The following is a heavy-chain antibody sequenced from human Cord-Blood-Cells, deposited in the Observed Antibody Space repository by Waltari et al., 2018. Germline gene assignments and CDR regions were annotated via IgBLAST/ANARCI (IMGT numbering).Heavy chain of an antibody. CDR1: GYTFTGYY. Sequence: QVQLVQSGAEVKKPGASVKVSCKASGYTFTGYYMHWVRQAPGQGLEWMGWSNPNSGGTNYAQKFQGWVTMTRDTSISTAYMELSRLRSDDTAVYYCARGGYCSGGSCYSWFDPWGQGTLVTVSS. D-gene: IGHD2-15*01. V-gene: IGHV1-2*04. CDR2: SNPNSGGT. J-gene: IGHJ5*02. CDR3: ARGGYCSGGSCYSWFDP.